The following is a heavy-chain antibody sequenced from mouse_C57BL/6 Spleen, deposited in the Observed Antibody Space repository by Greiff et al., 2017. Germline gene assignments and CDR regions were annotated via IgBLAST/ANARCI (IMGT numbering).Heavy chain of an antibody. J-gene: IGHJ2*01. V-gene: IGHV5-17*01. CDR1: GFTFSDYG. Sequence: DVQLVESGGGLVKPGGSLKLSCAASGFTFSDYGMHWVRQAPEKGLEWVAYISSGSSTIYYADTVKGRFTISRDNAKNTLFLQMTSLRSEDTAMYYCARPSTNWAYFDYWGQGTTLTVSS. CDR2: ISSGSSTI. D-gene: IGHD4-1*01. CDR3: ARPSTNWAYFDY.